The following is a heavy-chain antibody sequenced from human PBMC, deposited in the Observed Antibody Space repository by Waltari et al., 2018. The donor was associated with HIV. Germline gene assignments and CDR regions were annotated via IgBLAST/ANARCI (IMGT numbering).Heavy chain of an antibody. J-gene: IGHJ4*02. Sequence: EVQLVESGGGLVQPGRSLRLSCAASGFTFDDYAMHWVRQAPGKGLEWVSGISWNSGSTGYADSVKGRFTISRDNAKNSLYLQMNSLRAEDTALYYCAKDISVGYCSGGSCYPWGVLDYWGQGTLVTVSS. V-gene: IGHV3-9*01. CDR2: ISWNSGST. CDR3: AKDISVGYCSGGSCYPWGVLDY. D-gene: IGHD2-15*01. CDR1: GFTFDDYA.